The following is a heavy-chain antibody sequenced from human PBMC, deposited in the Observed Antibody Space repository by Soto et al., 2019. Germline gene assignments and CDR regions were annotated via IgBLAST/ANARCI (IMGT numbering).Heavy chain of an antibody. Sequence: SVKVSCKASGGTFSSYGISWVRQGPGQGLEWMGGIIPIFGTANYAEKLQGRVTITADESTSTAYMELSSLRSEDTAVYYCARAPYTSTVTAEFDPWGQGTLVTVSS. V-gene: IGHV1-69*13. J-gene: IGHJ5*02. CDR1: GGTFSSYG. CDR2: IIPIFGTA. D-gene: IGHD4-17*01. CDR3: ARAPYTSTVTAEFDP.